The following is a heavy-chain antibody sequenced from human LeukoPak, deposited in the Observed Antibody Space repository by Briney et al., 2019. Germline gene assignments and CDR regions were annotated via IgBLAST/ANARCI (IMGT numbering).Heavy chain of an antibody. Sequence: GRSLRLSCAASGFTFSSYGMHWVRQAPGKGLEWVAVIWYDGSNKYYADSVKGRFTISRDNSKNTLYLQMNSLRAEDTAVYYCARDPIAAVRFDYWGQGTLVTVSS. J-gene: IGHJ4*02. V-gene: IGHV3-33*08. CDR2: IWYDGSNK. D-gene: IGHD6-13*01. CDR1: GFTFSSYG. CDR3: ARDPIAAVRFDY.